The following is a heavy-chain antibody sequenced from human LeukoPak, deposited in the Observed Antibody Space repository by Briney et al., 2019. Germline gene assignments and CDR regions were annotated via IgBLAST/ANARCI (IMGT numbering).Heavy chain of an antibody. D-gene: IGHD1-26*01. V-gene: IGHV3-48*02. J-gene: IGHJ4*02. Sequence: GGSLRLSCAASGFTFSSYSMNWVRQAPGKGLEWISYISNTGSTIYYADSVRGRFTISRDNAKNSLYLQMISLRDDDTSVYYCARTYSGTYYVFDYWGQGTLVTVFS. CDR3: ARTYSGTYYVFDY. CDR2: ISNTGSTI. CDR1: GFTFSSYS.